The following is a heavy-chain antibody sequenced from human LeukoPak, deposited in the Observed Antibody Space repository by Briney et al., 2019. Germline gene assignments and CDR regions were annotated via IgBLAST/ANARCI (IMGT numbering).Heavy chain of an antibody. CDR3: ARTNAVALYFDY. CDR2: INHSGST. Sequence: SETLSLTCAVYGGSFSGYYWSWIRQPPGKGLEWIGEINHSGSTNYNPSLKSRVTISVDTSKNQFSLKLSSVTAADTAVYYCARTNAVALYFDYWGQGTLVTVSS. D-gene: IGHD6-19*01. J-gene: IGHJ4*02. CDR1: GGSFSGYY. V-gene: IGHV4-34*01.